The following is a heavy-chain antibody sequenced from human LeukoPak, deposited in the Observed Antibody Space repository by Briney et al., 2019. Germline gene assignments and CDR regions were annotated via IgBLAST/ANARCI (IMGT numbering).Heavy chain of an antibody. V-gene: IGHV4-34*01. CDR3: ARGPTISETGYFDF. CDR1: GGSFSTYY. J-gene: IGHJ4*03. D-gene: IGHD1-1*01. Sequence: SETLSLTCAVYGGSFSTYYGSWIRQSPGKGVEWIAEINLRGDTNYNPSVKSRVTISVDTSKNQFSLKVRSLTAADTAVYYCARGPTISETGYFDFWGQGTLVTVSS. CDR2: INLRGDT.